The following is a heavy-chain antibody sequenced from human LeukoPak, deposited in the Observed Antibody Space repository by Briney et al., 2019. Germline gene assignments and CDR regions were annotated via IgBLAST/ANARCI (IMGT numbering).Heavy chain of an antibody. V-gene: IGHV3-23*01. CDR2: ISGSGGST. CDR1: GFTCSSYA. D-gene: IGHD2/OR15-2a*01. CDR3: TTEFYPFDY. J-gene: IGHJ4*02. Sequence: GGSLRLSCAASGFTCSSYAMSWVLQAPGKELEWVSAISGSGGSTYYADSVKGRFTISRDNSKNTLYLQMNSLRAEDTAVYYCTTEFYPFDYWGQGTLVTVSS.